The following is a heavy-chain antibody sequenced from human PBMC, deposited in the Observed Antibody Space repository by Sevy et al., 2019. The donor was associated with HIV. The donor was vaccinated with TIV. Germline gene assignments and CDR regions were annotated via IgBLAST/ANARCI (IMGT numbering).Heavy chain of an antibody. CDR3: ARVDTALVHASDX. J-gene: IGHJ3*02. V-gene: IGHV4-59*01. CDR1: GDLSSFY. D-gene: IGHD5-18*01. CDR2: ISYTGNT. Sequence: SETLSLTCSVSGDLSSFYWTWIRQPPGKGLEWIGYISYTGNTNYNPSLKSRVTLSVDTSKNQFSLNLRSVTAADTAVYYCARVDTALVHASDXWGPGTMVTVSS.